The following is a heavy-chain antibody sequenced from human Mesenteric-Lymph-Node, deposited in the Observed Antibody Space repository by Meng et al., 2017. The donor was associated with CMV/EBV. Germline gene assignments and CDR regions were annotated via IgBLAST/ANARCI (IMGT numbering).Heavy chain of an antibody. V-gene: IGHV1-2*02. J-gene: IGHJ5*02. CDR2: INPNDGAP. Sequence: ASVKVSCKPSGYTFTDYYVHWVRQAPGQGLEWMGWINPNDGAPNYAHNFRGRVTMTRDTSIYMELSGLTSDDTAVYYCVRAAGYCTSFTCQGLLDPWSQGTLVTVSS. CDR3: VRAAGYCTSFTCQGLLDP. D-gene: IGHD2-8*01. CDR1: GYTFTDYY.